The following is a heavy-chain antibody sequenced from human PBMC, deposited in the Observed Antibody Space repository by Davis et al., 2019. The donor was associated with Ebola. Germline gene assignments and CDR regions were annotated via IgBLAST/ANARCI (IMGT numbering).Heavy chain of an antibody. Sequence: SETLSLTCAVYGGSFSGYYWSWIRQPPGKGLEWIGEINHSGSTSYNPSLKSRVTISVDTSKNQFSLKLSSVTAADTAVYYCARDKGSITMIEDYWGQGTLVTVSS. CDR3: ARDKGSITMIEDY. D-gene: IGHD3-22*01. CDR1: GGSFSGYY. CDR2: INHSGST. J-gene: IGHJ4*02. V-gene: IGHV4-34*01.